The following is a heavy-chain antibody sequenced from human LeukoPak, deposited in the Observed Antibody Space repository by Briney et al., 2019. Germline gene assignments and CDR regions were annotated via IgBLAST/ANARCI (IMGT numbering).Heavy chain of an antibody. CDR2: IYTSGST. Sequence: SETLSLTCTVSGGSINSYYWSWIRQPAGKGLEWIGRIYTSGSTNYNPSLKSRVTISVDTSKNQFSLKLSSVTAADTAVYYCATEYDSSGYYWGIHWGQGTLVTVSS. J-gene: IGHJ4*02. V-gene: IGHV4-4*07. CDR3: ATEYDSSGYYWGIH. CDR1: GGSINSYY. D-gene: IGHD3-22*01.